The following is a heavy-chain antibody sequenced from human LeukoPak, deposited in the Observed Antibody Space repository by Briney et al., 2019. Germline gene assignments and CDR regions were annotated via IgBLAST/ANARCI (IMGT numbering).Heavy chain of an antibody. CDR3: AKGPYDSSGYYFDY. CDR2: ISWNSGSI. Sequence: GGSLRLSCAASGFTFDDYAMHWVRQAPGKGLEWVSGISWNSGSIGYADSVKGRFTISRDNAKNFLYLQMNSLRAEDTALYYCAKGPYDSSGYYFDYWGQGTLVTVSS. D-gene: IGHD3-22*01. J-gene: IGHJ4*02. V-gene: IGHV3-9*01. CDR1: GFTFDDYA.